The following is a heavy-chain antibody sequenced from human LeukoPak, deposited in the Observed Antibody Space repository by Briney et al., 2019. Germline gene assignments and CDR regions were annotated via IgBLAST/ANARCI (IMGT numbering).Heavy chain of an antibody. J-gene: IGHJ4*02. D-gene: IGHD3-10*01. Sequence: PGGSLRLSCAASGFTFSNYVMHWVRQAPGKGLEWVALIAYDGGEKYYADSVKGRFTISRDNSKNTLYLQMNSLRPEDAAIYYCAREGYYGSGSPPSLYFDYWGQGTLVTVSS. CDR3: AREGYYGSGSPPSLYFDY. CDR1: GFTFSNYV. V-gene: IGHV3-30-3*01. CDR2: IAYDGGEK.